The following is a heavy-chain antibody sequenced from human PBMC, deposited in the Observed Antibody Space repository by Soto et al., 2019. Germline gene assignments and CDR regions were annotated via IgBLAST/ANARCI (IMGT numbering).Heavy chain of an antibody. V-gene: IGHV4-4*07. CDR2: IYTSRRA. CDR3: GRDGDGYSPDY. Sequence: QVQLQESGPRLVQPSETLSLTCTVSGASINNYYWSCIRQPAGKGLEWIGRIYTSRRANYNPSLKSRVTMSVDTSKNQFSLMLNSVTAADTAVYYCGRDGDGYSPDYWGQGTLVTVTS. D-gene: IGHD2-21*01. J-gene: IGHJ4*02. CDR1: GASINNYY.